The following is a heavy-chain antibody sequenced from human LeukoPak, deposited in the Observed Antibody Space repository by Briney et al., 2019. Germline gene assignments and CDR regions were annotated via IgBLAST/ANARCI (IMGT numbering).Heavy chain of an antibody. J-gene: IGHJ4*02. V-gene: IGHV4-59*08. CDR1: GGSISSYY. CDR3: ASQRRWTSVGDY. Sequence: SETLSLTCTVSGGSISSYYWSWIRQPPGKGLEWIGYIYYSGSTNYKPSLKRRVTISVDTSKNQFSLKLSSVTAADTAVYYCASQRRWTSVGDYWGQGTLVTVSS. CDR2: IYYSGST. D-gene: IGHD4-23*01.